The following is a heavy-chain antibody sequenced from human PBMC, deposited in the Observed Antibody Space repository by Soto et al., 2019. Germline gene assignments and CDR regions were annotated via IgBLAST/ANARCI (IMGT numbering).Heavy chain of an antibody. V-gene: IGHV3-30-3*01. CDR1: GFTFSSCA. D-gene: IGHD3-3*01. CDR3: ARDKRDLRFLEWSYYFDY. Sequence: QVQLVESGGGVVQPGRSLRLSCAASGFTFSSCAMHWVRQAPGKGLEWVALISYDGSNKYYADSVKGRFTISRDNSKNTLYLQMNSLRGEDTAVYYCARDKRDLRFLEWSYYFDYGGQGTLVTVSS. J-gene: IGHJ4*02. CDR2: ISYDGSNK.